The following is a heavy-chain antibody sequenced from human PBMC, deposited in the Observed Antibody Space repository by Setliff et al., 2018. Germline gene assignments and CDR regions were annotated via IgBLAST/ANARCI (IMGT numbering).Heavy chain of an antibody. J-gene: IGHJ4*02. CDR2: IIPIFGTA. V-gene: IGHV1-69*13. CDR3: ARAQSWSGGPYYFDN. Sequence: SVKVSCKASGGTFSSYAISWVRQDPGQGLEWMGGIIPIFGTANYAQKFQGRVTITADESTSTAYMELSSLRSEDTAVYYCARAQSWSGGPYYFDNWGQGTPVTVSS. CDR1: GGTFSSYA. D-gene: IGHD3-3*01.